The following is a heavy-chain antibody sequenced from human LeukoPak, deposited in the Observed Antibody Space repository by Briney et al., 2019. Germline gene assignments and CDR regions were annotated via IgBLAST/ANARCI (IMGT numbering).Heavy chain of an antibody. J-gene: IGHJ4*02. CDR3: ARGAYYYDSSGYY. D-gene: IGHD3-22*01. CDR1: GFTFSSYA. Sequence: GGSLRLSCAASGFTFSSYAMHWVRQAPGKGXXXXXVISYDGSNKYYADSVKGRFTISRDNSKNTLYLQMNSLRAEDTAVYYCARGAYYYDSSGYYWGQGTLVTVSS. CDR2: ISYDGSNK. V-gene: IGHV3-30-3*01.